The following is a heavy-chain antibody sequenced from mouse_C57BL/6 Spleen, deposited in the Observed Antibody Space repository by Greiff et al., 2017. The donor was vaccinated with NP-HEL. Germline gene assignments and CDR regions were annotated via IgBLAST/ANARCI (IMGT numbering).Heavy chain of an antibody. CDR3: ARGDYSNLFAY. CDR2: IYPGDGDT. CDR1: GYAFSSSW. J-gene: IGHJ3*01. V-gene: IGHV1-82*01. Sequence: QVQLKESGPELVKPGASVKISCKASGYAFSSSWMNWVKQRPGKGLEWIGRIYPGDGDTNYNGKFKGKATLTADKSSSTAYMQLSSLTSEDSAVYFCARGDYSNLFAYWGQGTLVTVSA. D-gene: IGHD2-5*01.